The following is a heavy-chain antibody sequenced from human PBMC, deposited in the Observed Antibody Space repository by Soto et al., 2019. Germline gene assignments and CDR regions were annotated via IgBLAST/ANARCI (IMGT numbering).Heavy chain of an antibody. V-gene: IGHV4-59*08. J-gene: IGHJ4*02. Sequence: SETLSLTCTVSGGSISSYYWSWIRQPPGKGLEWIGYIYYSGSTNYNPSLKSRVTMSVDTSENQFSLRLSSVTAADSAMYYCSRRTVYGDLDYWGQGTLVTVSS. D-gene: IGHD4-17*01. CDR1: GGSISSYY. CDR2: IYYSGST. CDR3: SRRTVYGDLDY.